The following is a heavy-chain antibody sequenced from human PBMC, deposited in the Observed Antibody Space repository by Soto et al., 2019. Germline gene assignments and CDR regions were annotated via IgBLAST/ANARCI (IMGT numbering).Heavy chain of an antibody. CDR1: GFSLTTSVVG. CDR2: IYWNDEK. Sequence: QITLKESGPTLVKPTQTLTLTCTFSGFSLTTSVVGVGWIRQPPGKALEWLALIYWNDEKRYSPSLKSRLTITNDTSTNPVVLTMSNMDPVDTATYYSAHRLRWLANFDYWGQGTLVTVSS. CDR3: AHRLRWLANFDY. V-gene: IGHV2-5*01. D-gene: IGHD6-19*01. J-gene: IGHJ4*02.